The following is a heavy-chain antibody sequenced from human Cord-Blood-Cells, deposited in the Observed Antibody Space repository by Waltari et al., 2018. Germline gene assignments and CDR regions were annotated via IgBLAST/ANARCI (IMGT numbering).Heavy chain of an antibody. CDR2: IYYSGST. CDR3: ASKRAAGIDY. V-gene: IGHV4-39*01. CDR1: GGSISSSSYY. J-gene: IGHJ4*02. Sequence: QLQLQESGPGLVKPSETLSLTCTVSGGSISSSSYYWGWIRQPPGKGLEWIGSIYYSGSTYYNPPLKSRVTISVDTSKNQFSLKLSSVTAADTTVYYCASKRAAGIDYWGQGTLVTVSS. D-gene: IGHD6-13*01.